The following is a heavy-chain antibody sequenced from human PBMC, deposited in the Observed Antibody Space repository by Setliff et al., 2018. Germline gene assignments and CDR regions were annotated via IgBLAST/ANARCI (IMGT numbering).Heavy chain of an antibody. CDR3: AKDSSGWPHSLISYFQH. D-gene: IGHD6-19*01. CDR2: ISYDDTKK. CDR1: GFTFSPYI. J-gene: IGHJ1*01. V-gene: IGHV3-30*18. Sequence: GGSLRLSCAASGFTFSPYIIHWVRQAPGKGLEWVALISYDDTKKYFADSVKGRFTISRDNSKKTLYLQMNSLRAEDTAVYYCAKDSSGWPHSLISYFQHWGQGTLVTVSS.